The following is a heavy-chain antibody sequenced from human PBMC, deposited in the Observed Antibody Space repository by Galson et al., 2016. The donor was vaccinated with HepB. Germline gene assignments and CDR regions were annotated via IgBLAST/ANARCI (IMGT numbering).Heavy chain of an antibody. J-gene: IGHJ2*01. D-gene: IGHD6-6*01. CDR2: ISYDGSNK. CDR3: ARDRRIAARQTYWSFDL. Sequence: SLRLSCAASGFTFSSYAMHWVRQAPGEGLEWVALISYDGSNKYFADSVKGRFTISRDNSKDTLYLQVNSLRPEDTAVHFCARDRRIAARQTYWSFDLWGRGTLVTVSS. CDR1: GFTFSSYA. V-gene: IGHV3-30-3*01.